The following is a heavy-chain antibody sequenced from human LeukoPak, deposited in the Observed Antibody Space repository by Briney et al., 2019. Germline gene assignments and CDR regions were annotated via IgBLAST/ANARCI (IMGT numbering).Heavy chain of an antibody. CDR1: GFSVNNLY. D-gene: IGHD5-18*01. J-gene: IGHJ4*02. CDR2: IYSGDRT. V-gene: IGHV3-66*01. Sequence: GGSLRLSCAASGFSVNNLYMSWVRQAPGKGLEWVSVIYSGDRTYYADSVKGRFTISRDTSKNTAYLQMNSLRPEETAVYYCARDGEYSYGYGFDYWGQGTLVTVSS. CDR3: ARDGEYSYGYGFDY.